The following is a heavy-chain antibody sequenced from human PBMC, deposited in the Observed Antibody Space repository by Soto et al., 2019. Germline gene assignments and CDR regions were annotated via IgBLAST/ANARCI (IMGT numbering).Heavy chain of an antibody. V-gene: IGHV3-21*01. CDR2: ISSSSYI. CDR3: ARDRLLDDYGDKDDAFDI. CDR1: GFTFSSYS. D-gene: IGHD4-17*01. Sequence: GGSLRLSCAASGFTFSSYSMNWVRQAPGKGLEWVSSISSSSYIYYADSVKGRFTISRDNAKNSLYLQMNSLRAEDTAVYYCARDRLLDDYGDKDDAFDIWGQGTMVTVSS. J-gene: IGHJ3*02.